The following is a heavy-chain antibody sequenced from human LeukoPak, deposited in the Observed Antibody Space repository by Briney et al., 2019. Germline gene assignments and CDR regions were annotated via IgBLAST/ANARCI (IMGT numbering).Heavy chain of an antibody. J-gene: IGHJ4*02. D-gene: IGHD6-19*01. CDR1: GFSISYKY. V-gene: IGHV3-53*01. CDR2: SYSDGGT. Sequence: PGGSLRLSCTSSGFSISYKYMSWVRQAPGKRLEWVSTSYSDGGTYYADSLKGRFTISRDASKNTLYLQMHSLRAEDTAVYYCARAEDWGAVAGAYFFDYWGQGTLVTVYS. CDR3: ARAEDWGAVAGAYFFDY.